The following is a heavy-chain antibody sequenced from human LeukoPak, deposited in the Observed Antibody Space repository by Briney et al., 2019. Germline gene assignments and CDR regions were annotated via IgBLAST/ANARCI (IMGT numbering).Heavy chain of an antibody. CDR3: ARGGCGSDCSSHYFDF. CDR1: VFTFNTYS. D-gene: IGHD2-21*02. CDR2: ISRWGAI. J-gene: IGHJ4*02. Sequence: PGGSLRLSCVASVFTFNTYSGESGRRAPGKGLEWLSYISRWGAIHYADSGKGRFTIDRDNGKNSVYLQMNSLRVEDTALYYCARGGCGSDCSSHYFDFWGQGTLVTVSS. V-gene: IGHV3-48*01.